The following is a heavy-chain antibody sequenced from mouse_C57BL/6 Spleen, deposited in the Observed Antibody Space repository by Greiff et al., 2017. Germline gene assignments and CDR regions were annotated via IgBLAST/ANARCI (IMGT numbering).Heavy chain of an antibody. V-gene: IGHV1-82*01. CDR1: GYAFSSSW. CDR3: ARSGDYGSSLDY. D-gene: IGHD1-1*01. Sequence: QVQLQQSGPELVQPGASVKISCKASGYAFSSSWMNWVKQRPGKGLEWIGRIYPGDGDTNYNGKFKGKATLTADKSSSTAYMQLSSLTSEDSAVYFCARSGDYGSSLDYWGQGSTLTVSS. CDR2: IYPGDGDT. J-gene: IGHJ2*01.